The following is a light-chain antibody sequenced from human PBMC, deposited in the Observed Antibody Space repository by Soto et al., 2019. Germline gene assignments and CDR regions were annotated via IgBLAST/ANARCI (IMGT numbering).Light chain of an antibody. CDR1: QGISRY. CDR3: QQLHTYPHT. CDR2: SAS. V-gene: IGKV1-9*01. J-gene: IGKJ2*01. Sequence: IQLTQSPSSLSPSVGGRVTITCRANQGISRYLAWFQQRPGKAPKLLIYSASTLQTGVPSRFSGSGSGTDFTLTISGLQPEDSATYYCQQLHTYPHTFGQGTKLEIK.